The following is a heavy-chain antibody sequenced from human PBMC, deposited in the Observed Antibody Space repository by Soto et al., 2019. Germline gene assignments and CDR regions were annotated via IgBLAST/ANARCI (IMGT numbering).Heavy chain of an antibody. J-gene: IGHJ4*02. CDR2: ISSSSSYI. Sequence: PGGSLRLSCAASGFTFSSYSMNWVRQAPGKGLEWVSSISSSSSYIYYADSVKGRFTISRDNAKNSLYLQMNSLRAEDTAVYYCARGHITIIVVTLFDYWGQGTLVTVSS. V-gene: IGHV3-21*01. D-gene: IGHD3-22*01. CDR1: GFTFSSYS. CDR3: ARGHITIIVVTLFDY.